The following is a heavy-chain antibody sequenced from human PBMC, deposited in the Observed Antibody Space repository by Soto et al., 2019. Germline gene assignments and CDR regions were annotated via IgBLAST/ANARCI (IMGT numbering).Heavy chain of an antibody. V-gene: IGHV4-59*01. Sequence: SSETLSLTCTVSGDSISSYYWTWIRQPPGKGLEWIGYISYSGGANYSPSLKSRVTISIEKSKNQFSLKLNSVTAADTAVYYCARLVTATNDFWSGYLVSFWFDPWGQGTLVTVSS. CDR3: ARLVTATNDFWSGYLVSFWFDP. D-gene: IGHD3-3*01. CDR2: ISYSGGA. J-gene: IGHJ5*02. CDR1: GDSISSYY.